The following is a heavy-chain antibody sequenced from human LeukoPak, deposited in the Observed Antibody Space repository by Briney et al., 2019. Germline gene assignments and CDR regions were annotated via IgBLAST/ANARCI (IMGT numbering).Heavy chain of an antibody. D-gene: IGHD5-12*01. CDR2: INHSGST. J-gene: IGHJ4*02. Sequence: SETLSLTCAVYGGSFSGYYWSWIRPPPGKGLEWIGEINHSGSTNYNPSLKSRATISVDTSKNQFSLKLSSVTAADTAVYYCARDAIVATSAFDYWGQGTLVTVSS. CDR1: GGSFSGYY. V-gene: IGHV4-34*01. CDR3: ARDAIVATSAFDY.